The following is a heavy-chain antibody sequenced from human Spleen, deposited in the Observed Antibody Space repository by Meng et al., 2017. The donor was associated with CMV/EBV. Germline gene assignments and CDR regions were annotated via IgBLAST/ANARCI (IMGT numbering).Heavy chain of an antibody. D-gene: IGHD6-19*01. CDR2: LIMAFGTA. Sequence: YAIRWVRQEPGQGHEWMGGLIMAFGTANYDQKCQDRVTMTIDKSASTVYMEMRSLTSEDTAVYYCAAHTSTKTSVAGTFDFWGQGTLVTVSS. J-gene: IGHJ4*02. V-gene: IGHV1-69*05. CDR3: AAHTSTKTSVAGTFDF. CDR1: YA.